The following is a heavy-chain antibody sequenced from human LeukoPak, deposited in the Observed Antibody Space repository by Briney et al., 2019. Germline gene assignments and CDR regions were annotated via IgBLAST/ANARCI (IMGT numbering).Heavy chain of an antibody. D-gene: IGHD3-10*01. J-gene: IGHJ3*02. CDR1: GFSFSSYG. CDR2: ISYDGSNK. Sequence: GRSLRLSCVASGFSFSSYGMHWVRQAPGKGLEWVGIISYDGSNKYYADSVKGRFTISRDNSKNTLYLQMNSLRAEDTAVYYCARDLPDAGGAFDIWGQGTMVTVSS. CDR3: ARDLPDAGGAFDI. V-gene: IGHV3-30*03.